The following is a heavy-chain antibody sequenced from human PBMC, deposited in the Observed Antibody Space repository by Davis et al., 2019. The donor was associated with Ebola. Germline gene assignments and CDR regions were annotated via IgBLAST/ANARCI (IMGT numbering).Heavy chain of an antibody. CDR2: VYYSGST. CDR3: ARHAVRSSSSVWFDR. J-gene: IGHJ5*02. D-gene: IGHD6-6*01. Sequence: MPGGSLRLSCTVSGGSITSTTYYWGWIRQPPVKGLEWIGSVYYSGSTYYNPSLKSRVTISVDTSKTQFSLRLSSVTAADTAVYYCARHAVRSSSSVWFDRWGQGTLVTVSS. CDR1: GGSITSTTYY. V-gene: IGHV4-39*01.